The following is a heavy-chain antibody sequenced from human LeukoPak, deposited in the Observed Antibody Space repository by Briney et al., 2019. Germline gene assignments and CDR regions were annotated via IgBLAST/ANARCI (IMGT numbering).Heavy chain of an antibody. CDR2: ISASGGNT. D-gene: IGHD3-10*01. CDR1: RFTFSSYA. Sequence: GGSLRLSCAAASRFTFSSYAMTWVRQAPGKGLEWVSAISASGGNTRYSDSVKGRFTISRDNSKDTMYLQMDSLRVEDTAVYYCQTPGVPWGQGTLVTVSS. J-gene: IGHJ5*02. CDR3: QTPGVP. V-gene: IGHV3-23*01.